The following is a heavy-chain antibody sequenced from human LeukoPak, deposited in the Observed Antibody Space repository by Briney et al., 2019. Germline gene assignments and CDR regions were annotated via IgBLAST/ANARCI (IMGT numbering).Heavy chain of an antibody. CDR3: ARGRIVVVMNPYYYYGMDV. J-gene: IGHJ6*02. D-gene: IGHD3-22*01. Sequence: PSETLSLTCAVYGGSFSGYYWSWIRQPPGKGLEWIGEINRSGSTNYNPSLKSRVTISVDTSKNQFSLKLSSVTAADTAVYYCARGRIVVVMNPYYYYGMDVWGQGTTVTVSS. V-gene: IGHV4-34*01. CDR1: GGSFSGYY. CDR2: INRSGST.